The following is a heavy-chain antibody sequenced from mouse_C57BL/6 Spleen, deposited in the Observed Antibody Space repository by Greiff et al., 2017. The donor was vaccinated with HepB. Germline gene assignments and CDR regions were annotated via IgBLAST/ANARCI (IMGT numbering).Heavy chain of an antibody. D-gene: IGHD3-2*02. V-gene: IGHV1-55*01. J-gene: IGHJ4*01. Sequence: QVQLQQPGAELVKPGASVKMSCKASGYTFTSYWITWVKQRPGQGLEWIGDIYPGSGSTNYNEKFKSKATLTVDTSSSTAYMQLSSLTSEDSAVYYCARGETAQAYYYAMDYWGQGTSVTVSS. CDR1: GYTFTSYW. CDR3: ARGETAQAYYYAMDY. CDR2: IYPGSGST.